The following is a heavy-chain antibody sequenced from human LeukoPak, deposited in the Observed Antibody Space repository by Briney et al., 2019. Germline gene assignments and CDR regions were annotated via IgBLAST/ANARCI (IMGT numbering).Heavy chain of an antibody. V-gene: IGHV3-23*01. J-gene: IGHJ4*02. D-gene: IGHD6-19*01. CDR3: ARDPLRPYSSGWYYFDY. CDR2: ISGSGGTI. CDR1: GFTFSSYA. Sequence: PGGSLRLSCAASGFTFSSYAMSWVRQAPGKGLEWVSAISGSGGTIYYADSVKGRFTISRDNAKNSLYLQMNSLRAEDTAVYYCARDPLRPYSSGWYYFDYWGQGTLVTVSS.